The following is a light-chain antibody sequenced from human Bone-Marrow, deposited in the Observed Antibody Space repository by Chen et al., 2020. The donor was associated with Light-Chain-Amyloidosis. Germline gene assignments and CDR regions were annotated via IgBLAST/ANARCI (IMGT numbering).Light chain of an antibody. CDR1: DLPTKY. Sequence: SYDLPQQPSFSVSPGQTTSNTCPGDDLPTKYAYGYQQKPGQAPALVIHRDTERPSGSSERFSGSSSGTTATLTISGVQAEDEADYHCQSADSSGPYDVIFGGGTKLTVL. V-gene: IGLV3-25*03. CDR2: RDT. J-gene: IGLJ2*01. CDR3: QSADSSGPYDVI.